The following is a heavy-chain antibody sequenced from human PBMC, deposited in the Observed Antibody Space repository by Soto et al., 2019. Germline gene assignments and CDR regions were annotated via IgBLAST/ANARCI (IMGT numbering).Heavy chain of an antibody. J-gene: IGHJ3*02. D-gene: IGHD6-13*01. Sequence: EVQLVESGGGLVKPGGSLSRSCAASGFTFSGYSMNWVRQAPGKGLERVSSISSSSSDIYYADSVKGRLTISRDNAKNSLYLQMNSLRAEDTAVYYCARVLSEGYTSNGYLNAFDIWGRGRTVIVSS. CDR2: ISSSSSDI. V-gene: IGHV3-21*01. CDR1: GFTFSGYS. CDR3: ARVLSEGYTSNGYLNAFDI.